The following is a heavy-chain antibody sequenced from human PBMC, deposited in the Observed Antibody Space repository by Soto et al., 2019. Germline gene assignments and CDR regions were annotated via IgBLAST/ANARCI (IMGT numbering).Heavy chain of an antibody. D-gene: IGHD3-10*01. V-gene: IGHV1-69*02. Sequence: SVKVSCKASGGTFSSYTISWVRQAPGQGLEWMGRIIPILGIANYAQKFQGRVTMTRDTSTSTVYMELSSLRSEDTAVYYCARAGTMVRGVARRAFDXWGQGTLVTVSS. J-gene: IGHJ4*02. CDR3: ARAGTMVRGVARRAFDX. CDR2: IIPILGIA. CDR1: GGTFSSYT.